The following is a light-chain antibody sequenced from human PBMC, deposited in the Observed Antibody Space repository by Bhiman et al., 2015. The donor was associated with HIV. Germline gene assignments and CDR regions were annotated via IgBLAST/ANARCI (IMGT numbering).Light chain of an antibody. CDR1: SLRNYY. CDR2: GKN. J-gene: IGLJ1*01. Sequence: SSELTQDPAVSVALGQTVRITCQGDSLRNYYASWYQQKPGQAPVLVIYGKNNRPSGIPDRFSGSSSGNTASLTISGLQAEDEADYYCCSYAGSHRYVFGTGTQVTVL. CDR3: CSYAGSHRYV. V-gene: IGLV3-19*01.